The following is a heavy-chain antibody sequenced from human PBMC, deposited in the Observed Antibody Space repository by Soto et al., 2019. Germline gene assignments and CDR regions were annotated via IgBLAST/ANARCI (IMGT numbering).Heavy chain of an antibody. Sequence: ASETLSLTCTVSGGSISSGGYYWSWIRQHPGKGLEWIGYIYYSGSTYYNPSLKSRVTISVDTSKNQFSLKLSSVTAADTAVYYCARGHYYDSSGYLFDYWGQGTLVPVSS. V-gene: IGHV4-31*03. D-gene: IGHD3-22*01. J-gene: IGHJ4*02. CDR3: ARGHYYDSSGYLFDY. CDR1: GGSISSGGYY. CDR2: IYYSGST.